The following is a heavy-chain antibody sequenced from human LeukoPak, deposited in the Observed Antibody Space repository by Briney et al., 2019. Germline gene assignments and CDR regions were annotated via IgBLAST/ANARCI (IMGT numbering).Heavy chain of an antibody. J-gene: IGHJ1*01. V-gene: IGHV3-73*01. CDR2: IRSKANSYAT. Sequence: GGSLKLSCAASGFTFSGSAMHWVRQASGKGREWVGRIRSKANSYATAYAESVKGRFTISRDDSKNTAYLQVNSLKTEDTAVYYCSSTDWGYFQHWGQGTLVTVSS. D-gene: IGHD7-27*01. CDR1: GFTFSGSA. CDR3: SSTDWGYFQH.